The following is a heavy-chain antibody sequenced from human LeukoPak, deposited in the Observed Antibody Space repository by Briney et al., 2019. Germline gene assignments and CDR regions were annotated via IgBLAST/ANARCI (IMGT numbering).Heavy chain of an antibody. CDR1: GFTFSSYA. CDR3: ARGDSSGWYPDAFDI. V-gene: IGHV3-30-3*01. Sequence: GGSLRLSCAASGFTFSSYAMHWVRQAPGKGLEWVAVISYDGSNKYYADSVKGRFTISRDNSKNTLYLQMNSPRAEDTAVYYCARGDSSGWYPDAFDIWGQGTMVTVSS. D-gene: IGHD6-19*01. CDR2: ISYDGSNK. J-gene: IGHJ3*02.